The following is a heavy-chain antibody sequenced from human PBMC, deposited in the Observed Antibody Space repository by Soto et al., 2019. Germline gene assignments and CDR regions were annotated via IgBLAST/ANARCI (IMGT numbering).Heavy chain of an antibody. CDR1: GYTFTAYY. D-gene: IGHD1-1*01. V-gene: IGHV1-2*02. CDR2: INPNNGAT. Sequence: QVQLVQSGAEVKKPGASVKVSCKASGYTFTAYYIHWVRQAPGQGLEWMGWINPNNGATNYAQKPQVRVTKHRDKSLSTTDMEVNKPRTYQPAVYFLSGTPPPSLYYYGMDVWGQGTTVTVSS. CDR3: SGTPPPSLYYYGMDV. J-gene: IGHJ6*02.